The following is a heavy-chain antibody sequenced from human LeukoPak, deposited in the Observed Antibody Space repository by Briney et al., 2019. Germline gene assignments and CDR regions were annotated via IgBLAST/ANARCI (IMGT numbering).Heavy chain of an antibody. CDR3: ARVDRLWFGESNWFDP. CDR2: TYYRSKWYN. V-gene: IGHV6-1*01. D-gene: IGHD3-10*01. CDR1: GDSVSSNSAA. J-gene: IGHJ5*02. Sequence: SQTLSLTCAMSGDSVSSNSAAWNWIRQSPSRGLEWLGRTYYRSKWYNDYAVSVKSRITINPDTSKNQFSLQLNSVTPEDTAVYYCARVDRLWFGESNWFDPWGQGTLVTVSS.